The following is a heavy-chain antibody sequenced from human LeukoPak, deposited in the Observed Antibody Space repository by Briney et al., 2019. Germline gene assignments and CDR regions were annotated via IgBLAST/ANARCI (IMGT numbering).Heavy chain of an antibody. Sequence: PGGSLRLSCAASGFTFNNYWMHWVRQPPGRGLLWASRINIDGRTTTYADSVKGRFTISRDNAKDTLYLQMNSLRAEDTAVYYCARSNSSGWYDYWGQGTLVTVSS. V-gene: IGHV3-74*01. CDR3: ARSNSSGWYDY. D-gene: IGHD6-19*01. CDR2: INIDGRTT. J-gene: IGHJ4*02. CDR1: GFTFNNYW.